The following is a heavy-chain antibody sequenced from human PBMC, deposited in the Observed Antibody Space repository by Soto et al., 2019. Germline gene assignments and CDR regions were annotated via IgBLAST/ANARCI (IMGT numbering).Heavy chain of an antibody. V-gene: IGHV4-39*01. CDR2: IYYSGST. CDR1: GGSISSSSYY. D-gene: IGHD5-18*01. CDR3: AGVVDTAMVTPLYYYGMDV. J-gene: IGHJ6*02. Sequence: QLQLQESGPGLVKPSETLSLTCTVSGGSISSSSYYWGWIRQPPGKGLEWIGSIYYSGSTYYNPALKSRVTISVDTSKNQFSLKRSSVTAADTAVYYCAGVVDTAMVTPLYYYGMDVWGQGTTVTVSS.